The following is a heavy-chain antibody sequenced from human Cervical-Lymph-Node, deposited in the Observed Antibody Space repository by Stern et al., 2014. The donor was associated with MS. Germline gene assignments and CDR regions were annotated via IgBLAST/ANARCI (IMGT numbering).Heavy chain of an antibody. CDR3: ATHRGRVTYYYGMDV. J-gene: IGHJ6*02. CDR1: GYTLSEIS. V-gene: IGHV1-24*01. D-gene: IGHD2-21*02. Sequence: VQLVQSGAEVKKPGASVKVSCKVSGYTLSEISMHWVRQAPGKGLEWMGGIDRDQGKTRSDQKFQVRVPMAEDSSTDTAYRELSILRSEYTSVYYCATHRGRVTYYYGMDVWGQGTSVTVSS. CDR2: IDRDQGKT.